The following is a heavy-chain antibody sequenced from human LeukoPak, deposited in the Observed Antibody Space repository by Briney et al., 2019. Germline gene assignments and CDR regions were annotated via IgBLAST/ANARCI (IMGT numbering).Heavy chain of an antibody. Sequence: SVTVSFKASGGTFSSYAISWVRQAPGQGLEWMGGIIPIFGTANYAQKFQGRVTITADESTSTAYMELSSLRSEDTAVYYCANLSVAGRGYYFDYWGQGTLVTVSS. CDR3: ANLSVAGRGYYFDY. CDR1: GGTFSSYA. D-gene: IGHD6-19*01. V-gene: IGHV1-69*13. J-gene: IGHJ4*02. CDR2: IIPIFGTA.